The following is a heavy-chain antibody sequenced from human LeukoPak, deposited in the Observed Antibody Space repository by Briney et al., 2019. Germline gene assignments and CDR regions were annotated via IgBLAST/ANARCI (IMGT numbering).Heavy chain of an antibody. Sequence: TSETLSLTCAVSDDSFSSHYWTWIQQPPGKGLEWIGYISYIGSTNYNPSLKSRVTISIDTSKNQFSLKLSSVTAADTAVYYCARDLVTVTKGFDIWGQGTMVSVSS. V-gene: IGHV4-59*11. J-gene: IGHJ3*02. CDR3: ARDLVTVTKGFDI. CDR1: DDSFSSHY. CDR2: ISYIGST. D-gene: IGHD4-17*01.